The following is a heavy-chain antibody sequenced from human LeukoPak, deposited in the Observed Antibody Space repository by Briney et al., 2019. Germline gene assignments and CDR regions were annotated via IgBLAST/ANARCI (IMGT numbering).Heavy chain of an antibody. CDR3: ARGRYSSSWFYYGMDV. CDR2: INSNSGGT. J-gene: IGHJ6*02. Sequence: GASVKDSCKSSGYTLTGYYMHWVRQAPGRGREGMGWINSNSGGTNYAQKFQGRVTMTRDMSISTAYMELSGLRSDDTAVYYCARGRYSSSWFYYGMDVWGQGTTVTVSS. D-gene: IGHD6-13*01. V-gene: IGHV1-2*02. CDR1: GYTLTGYY.